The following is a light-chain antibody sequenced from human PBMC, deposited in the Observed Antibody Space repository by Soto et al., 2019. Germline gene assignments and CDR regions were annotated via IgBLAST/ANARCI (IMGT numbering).Light chain of an antibody. CDR1: SSV. V-gene: IGLV2-23*01. CDR2: EGS. CDR3: CSYPGNRVWV. Sequence: QSVLTQPASVSGSPGQSITISCSGASSVSWYQQHPGKAPQLIIYEGSRRPSGVSHRFSGSESGNMASLTISGLQAEDEADYHCCSYPGNRVWVFGGGTKLTVL. J-gene: IGLJ3*02.